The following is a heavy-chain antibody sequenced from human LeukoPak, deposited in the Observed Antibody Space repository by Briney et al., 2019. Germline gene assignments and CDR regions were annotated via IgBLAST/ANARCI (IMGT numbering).Heavy chain of an antibody. J-gene: IGHJ5*02. CDR1: GGSISSGGYY. V-gene: IGHV4-31*03. CDR2: IYYSGST. Sequence: PSQTLSLTCTVSGGSISSGGYYWSWIRQHPGKGLEWIGYIYYSGSTYYNPSLKSRVTISVDTSKNRFSLKLSSVTAADTAVYYCAREEGVWAPNWFDPWGQGTLVTVSS. CDR3: AREEGVWAPNWFDP. D-gene: IGHD7-27*01.